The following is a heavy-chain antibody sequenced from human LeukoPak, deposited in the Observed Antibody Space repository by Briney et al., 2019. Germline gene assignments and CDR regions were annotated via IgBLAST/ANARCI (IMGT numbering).Heavy chain of an antibody. Sequence: GGSLRLSCAAPGFTFSSYSMNWVRQAPGKGLEWVSYISSSSSTIYYADSVKGRFTISRDNAKNSLHLQMNSLRAEDTAVYYCARESTSERPGCWGQGTLVTVSS. CDR2: ISSSSSTI. CDR3: ARESTSERPGC. CDR1: GFTFSSYS. J-gene: IGHJ4*02. V-gene: IGHV3-48*01. D-gene: IGHD5/OR15-5a*01.